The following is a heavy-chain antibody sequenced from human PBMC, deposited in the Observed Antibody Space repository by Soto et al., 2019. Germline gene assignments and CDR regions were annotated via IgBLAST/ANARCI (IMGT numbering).Heavy chain of an antibody. J-gene: IGHJ3*02. CDR3: ASPSGSYSAFDI. CDR1: GYTFTSYG. Sequence: ASVKVSCKASGYTFTSYGISWVRQATGQGLEWMGWMNPNSGNTGYAQKFQGRVTMTRNTSISTAYMELSSLRSEDTAVYYCASPSGSYSAFDIWGQGTMVTVSS. D-gene: IGHD1-26*01. V-gene: IGHV1-8*02. CDR2: MNPNSGNT.